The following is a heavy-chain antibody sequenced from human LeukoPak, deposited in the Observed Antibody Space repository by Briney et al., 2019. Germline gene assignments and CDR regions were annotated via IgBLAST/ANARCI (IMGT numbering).Heavy chain of an antibody. J-gene: IGHJ3*02. CDR2: IDSSSNSI. V-gene: IGHV3-48*02. Sequence: GGPLTPSCAASGFTFSSYSMNWVRQAPGKRLECVSYIDSSSNSIYYTHSVRGRFTISRHNAKNSPYLHMNSLRDEDTAGYYCSREPRYCGGNCGAFDIWGQGTMVTVSS. D-gene: IGHD2-21*02. CDR1: GFTFSSYS. CDR3: SREPRYCGGNCGAFDI.